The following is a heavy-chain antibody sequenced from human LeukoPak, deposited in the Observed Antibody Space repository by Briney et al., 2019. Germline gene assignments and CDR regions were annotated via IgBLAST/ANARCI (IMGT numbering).Heavy chain of an antibody. CDR3: ARADSSGWYPSY. D-gene: IGHD6-19*01. CDR2: ISSSSSYI. J-gene: IGHJ4*02. Sequence: PGGSLRLSCAASGFTFSSYSMNWVRQAPGKGLEWVSSISSSSSYIYYADSVKGRFTISRDNAKNSLYLQMNSLRAEDTAVYYCARADSSGWYPSYWGQGTLVTVSS. CDR1: GFTFSSYS. V-gene: IGHV3-21*01.